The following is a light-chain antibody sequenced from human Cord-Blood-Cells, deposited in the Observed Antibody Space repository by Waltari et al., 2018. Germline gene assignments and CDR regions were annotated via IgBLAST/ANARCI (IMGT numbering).Light chain of an antibody. V-gene: IGLV2-23*02. CDR2: EVS. CDR3: CSYAGSSTYWV. Sequence: QSALTQPASVSGSPGPSITISCTGTSCDVGSYNLVSWYQQHPGKSPKLMIYEVSKRPSGVSNRFSGSKSGNTASLTISGLQAEDEADYYCCSYAGSSTYWVFGGGTKLTVL. CDR1: SCDVGSYNL. J-gene: IGLJ3*02.